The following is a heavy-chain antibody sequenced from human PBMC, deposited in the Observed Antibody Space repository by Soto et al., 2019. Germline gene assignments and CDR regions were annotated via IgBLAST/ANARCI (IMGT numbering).Heavy chain of an antibody. Sequence: QVQLQESGPGLVKPSQTLSLTCTVSGGSFSSGGYYWSWIRQHPGKGLEWIGYIYYSGSTYYNPSLKSRVTISVDTSKNQFSLKLSSVTAADTAVYYCARERNYDSSGYSYYYGMDVWGQGTTVTVSS. V-gene: IGHV4-31*03. J-gene: IGHJ6*02. D-gene: IGHD3-22*01. CDR3: ARERNYDSSGYSYYYGMDV. CDR2: IYYSGST. CDR1: GGSFSSGGYY.